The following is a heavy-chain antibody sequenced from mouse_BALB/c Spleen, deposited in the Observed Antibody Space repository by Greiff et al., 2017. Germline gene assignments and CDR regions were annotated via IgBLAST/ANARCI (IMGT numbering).Heavy chain of an antibody. Sequence: DVMLVESGGGLVQPGGSMKLSCVASGFTFSNYWMNWVRQSPEKGLEWVAEIRLKSNNYATHYAESVKGRFTISRDDSKSSVYLQMNNLRAEDTGIYYCTPLIYYYGSSSLGYWGQGTTLTVSS. D-gene: IGHD1-1*01. J-gene: IGHJ2*01. CDR1: GFTFSNYW. V-gene: IGHV6-6*02. CDR3: TPLIYYYGSSSLGY. CDR2: IRLKSNNYAT.